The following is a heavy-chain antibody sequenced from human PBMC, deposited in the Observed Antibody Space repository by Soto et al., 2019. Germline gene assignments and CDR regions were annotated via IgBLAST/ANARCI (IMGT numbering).Heavy chain of an antibody. V-gene: IGHV3-23*01. D-gene: IGHD3-22*01. CDR3: ARDRSYYDSSGSYSPPY. J-gene: IGHJ4*02. Sequence: EVQLLESGGGLVQLGGSLRLSCAASGFTFSSYAMNWVRQAPGKGLEWVSAISGSAATTHFADSVKGRFTISRDNSKNTLYLQMNSLRAEDTAVYYCARDRSYYDSSGSYSPPYWGQGTLVTVSS. CDR1: GFTFSSYA. CDR2: ISGSAATT.